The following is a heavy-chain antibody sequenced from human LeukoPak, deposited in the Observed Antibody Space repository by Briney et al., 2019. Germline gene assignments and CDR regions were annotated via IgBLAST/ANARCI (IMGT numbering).Heavy chain of an antibody. D-gene: IGHD1-26*01. CDR1: GLTFSSYS. Sequence: GGSLRLSCAASGLTFSSYSMNWVRQAPGKGLEWVSYISSSTIYYADSVKGRFTISRDNAKNSLYLQMNSLRAEDTAVYYCARRRDSGSLQHFDYWGQGTLVTVSS. J-gene: IGHJ4*02. CDR3: ARRRDSGSLQHFDY. V-gene: IGHV3-48*04. CDR2: ISSSTI.